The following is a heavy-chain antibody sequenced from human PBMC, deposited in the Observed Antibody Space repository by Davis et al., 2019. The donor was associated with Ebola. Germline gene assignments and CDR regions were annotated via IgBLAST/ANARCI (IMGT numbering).Heavy chain of an antibody. J-gene: IGHJ4*02. CDR1: GFTFSSYW. Sequence: GGSLRLSCAASGFTFSSYWMSWVRQAPGKGLEWVSSISGSSTYIYYADSVKGRFTISRDNAENSLYLQMNSLRAEDTAVYYCARDRGYSYGDLDYWGQGTLVTVSS. D-gene: IGHD5-18*01. CDR3: ARDRGYSYGDLDY. V-gene: IGHV3-21*01. CDR2: ISGSSTYI.